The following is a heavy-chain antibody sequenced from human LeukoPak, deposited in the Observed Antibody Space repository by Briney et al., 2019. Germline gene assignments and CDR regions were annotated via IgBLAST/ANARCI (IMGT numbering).Heavy chain of an antibody. Sequence: GGSLRLSCTASGFNIEKYAMHWVRQRPGKGLEWVGVISAEGRTDHADSVRGRFTIPRDNSKESLFLQMTSLRDEDTALYCATWAFYHDLDVWGQGTTVTVSS. CDR2: ISAEGRT. V-gene: IGHV3-43*02. CDR1: GFNIEKYA. CDR3: ATWAFYHDLDV. J-gene: IGHJ6*02. D-gene: IGHD3-16*01.